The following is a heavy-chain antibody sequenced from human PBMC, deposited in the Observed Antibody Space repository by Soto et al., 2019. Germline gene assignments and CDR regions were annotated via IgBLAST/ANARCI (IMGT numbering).Heavy chain of an antibody. CDR3: ARVRYFDGAYYFDY. Sequence: QVQLHESGPGLVKPSGTLSLTCAVSGDSISLGHWWCWVRQPPGKRLEWIGEIFHSGSSNYNPSLESRVTISMDKSKNQFSLKLSSVTAADTAIYYCARVRYFDGAYYFDYWGQGTLVTVSS. V-gene: IGHV4-4*02. J-gene: IGHJ4*02. D-gene: IGHD3-9*01. CDR2: IFHSGSS. CDR1: GDSISLGHW.